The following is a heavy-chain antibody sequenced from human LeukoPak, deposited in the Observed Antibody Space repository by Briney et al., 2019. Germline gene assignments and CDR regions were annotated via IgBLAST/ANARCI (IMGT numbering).Heavy chain of an antibody. CDR3: AKRMNYFDY. D-gene: IGHD2-15*01. J-gene: IGHJ4*02. CDR1: GYTFTSYG. CDR2: ISADNGNT. V-gene: IGHV1-18*01. Sequence: ASVKVSCKASGYTFTSYGISWVRQAPGQGLEWMGWISADNGNTNYAQKFQGRVTMTTGTSTRTAYMELRSLGSDDTAVYYCAKRMNYFDYWGQGALVTVSS.